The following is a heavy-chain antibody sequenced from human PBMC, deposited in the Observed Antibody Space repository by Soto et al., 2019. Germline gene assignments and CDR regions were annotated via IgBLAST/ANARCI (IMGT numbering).Heavy chain of an antibody. V-gene: IGHV4-31*03. CDR2: IYYSGST. D-gene: IGHD1-20*01. CDR1: GGSISSGGYY. CDR3: ARETRYNWNDYNY. Sequence: SETLSLTCTVSGGSISSGGYYWSWIRQHPGKGLEWIGYIYYSGSTYYNPSLKSRVTISVDTSKNQFSLKLSSVTAADTAVYYCARETRYNWNDYNYWGQGTLVTVSS. J-gene: IGHJ4*02.